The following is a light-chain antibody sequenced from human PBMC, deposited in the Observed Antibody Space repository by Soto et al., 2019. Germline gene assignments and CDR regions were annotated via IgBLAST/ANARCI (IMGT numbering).Light chain of an antibody. CDR1: TGTVTSGHY. V-gene: IGLV7-46*01. J-gene: IGLJ3*02. CDR3: LLQYSEIRV. CDR2: DAN. Sequence: QTVVTQEPSLTVSPGGTVTLTCGSSTGTVTSGHYPYWFQQRPGQAPKTLIYDANNKYPWTPARFSGSLFGGKAALTLSGAQPEDEAEYYCLLQYSEIRVFGGGTKLTVL.